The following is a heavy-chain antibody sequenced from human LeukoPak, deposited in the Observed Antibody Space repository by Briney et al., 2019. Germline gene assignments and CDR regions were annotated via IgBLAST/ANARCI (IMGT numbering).Heavy chain of an antibody. CDR3: ARKSGYARNY. CDR1: GESFSGYF. Sequence: PSETLSLTCAVYGESFSGYFWNWIRQPPGKGLEWIGEINHSGSTSNHNPSLKSRVTMSVDTSKNQFSLKLSSVTAADTAVYYCARKSGYARNYWGQGNLVTVSS. CDR2: INHSGSTS. D-gene: IGHD5-12*01. V-gene: IGHV4-34*01. J-gene: IGHJ4*02.